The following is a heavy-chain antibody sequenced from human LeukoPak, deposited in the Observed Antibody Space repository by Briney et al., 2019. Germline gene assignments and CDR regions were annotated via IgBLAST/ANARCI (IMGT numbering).Heavy chain of an antibody. CDR3: ASWGISSGWYVGSDY. CDR2: IYSGGST. Sequence: GGSLRLSCAASGFTVSSNYMSWVRQAPGKGLEWVSVIYSGGSTYYADSVKGRFTISRDNSKNTLYLQMNSLRAEDTAVYYCASWGISSGWYVGSDYWGQGTLVTVSS. D-gene: IGHD6-19*01. CDR1: GFTVSSNY. J-gene: IGHJ4*02. V-gene: IGHV3-66*01.